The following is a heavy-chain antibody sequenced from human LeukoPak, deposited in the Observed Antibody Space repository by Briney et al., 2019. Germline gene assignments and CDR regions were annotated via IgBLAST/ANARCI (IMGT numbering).Heavy chain of an antibody. CDR2: IYYSRST. J-gene: IGHJ4*02. CDR1: GGSISSGGYY. V-gene: IGHV4-61*08. D-gene: IGHD4-11*01. Sequence: SETLSLTCTVSGGSISSGGYYWSWIRQHPGKGLEWIGYIYYSRSTNYNPSLKSRVTISVDTSKNQFSLKLSSVTAADTAVYYCARDRVRGNSNPFFDYWGQGTLVTVSS. CDR3: ARDRVRGNSNPFFDY.